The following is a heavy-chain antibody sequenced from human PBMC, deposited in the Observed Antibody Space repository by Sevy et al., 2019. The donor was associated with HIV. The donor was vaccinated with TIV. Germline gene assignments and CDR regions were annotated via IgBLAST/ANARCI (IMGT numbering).Heavy chain of an antibody. Sequence: GGLRLSCAASGFAFSGSTVHWVRQASGKGLEWVGRIRSKAYNFATTYAASLKGRFTISRDDSKNTAYLQLNGLKTEDTAVYYCTGGAPYPMDVWGQGTTVTVSS. J-gene: IGHJ6*02. D-gene: IGHD3-10*01. CDR3: TGGAPYPMDV. CDR2: IRSKAYNFAT. V-gene: IGHV3-73*01. CDR1: GFAFSGST.